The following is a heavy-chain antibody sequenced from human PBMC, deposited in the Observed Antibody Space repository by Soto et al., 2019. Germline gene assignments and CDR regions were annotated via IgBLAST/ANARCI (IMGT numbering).Heavy chain of an antibody. CDR3: ARDRGYHWGLNDAFDI. CDR1: GGSISPYY. Sequence: SETLSLTCTVSGGSISPYYWNWIRQPPGKGLEWIGYIYYTESTNYSPSLKSRVTMSVDTSKNQFSLKLKSVTAADTAVYYCARDRGYHWGLNDAFDIWGQGTVVTV. J-gene: IGHJ3*02. V-gene: IGHV4-59*01. CDR2: IYYTEST. D-gene: IGHD7-27*01.